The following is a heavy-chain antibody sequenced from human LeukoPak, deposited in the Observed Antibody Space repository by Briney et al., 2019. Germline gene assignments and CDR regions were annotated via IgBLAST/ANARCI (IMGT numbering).Heavy chain of an antibody. CDR2: INHSGST. CDR3: ARGGVTGTTAPFDY. V-gene: IGHV4-34*01. D-gene: IGHD1-20*01. Sequence: PSETLSLTCAVYGGSFSGYYWSWIRQPPGKGLGWLGEINHSGSTNYNPSLKSRVTISVDTSKNQFSLKLSSVTAADTAVYYCARGGVTGTTAPFDYWGQGTLVTVSS. J-gene: IGHJ4*02. CDR1: GGSFSGYY.